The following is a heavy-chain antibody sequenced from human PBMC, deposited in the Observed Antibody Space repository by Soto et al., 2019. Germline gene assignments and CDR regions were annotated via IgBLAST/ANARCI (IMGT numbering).Heavy chain of an antibody. CDR3: TSIIAAAGLDYYMDV. J-gene: IGHJ6*03. V-gene: IGHV3-73*01. CDR2: IRSKANSYAT. CDR1: GFTFSGSA. Sequence: GGSLRLSCAASGFTFSGSAMHWVRQASGKGLEWVGRIRSKANSYATAYAASVKGRFTISRDDSKNTAYLQMNSLKTEDTAVYYCTSIIAAAGLDYYMDVWGKGTTVTVSS. D-gene: IGHD6-13*01.